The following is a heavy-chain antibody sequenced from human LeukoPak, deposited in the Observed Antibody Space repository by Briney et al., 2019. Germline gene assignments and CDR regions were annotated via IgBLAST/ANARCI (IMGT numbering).Heavy chain of an antibody. J-gene: IGHJ4*02. Sequence: PSETLSLTCAVSGGSISSSNWWSWVRQPPGKGLEWIGEIYHSGSTNYNPSLKSRVTISVDKSKNQFSLKLSSVTAADTAVYYCARGYCSGGSCQFYYFDYWGQGTLVTVSS. CDR1: GGSISSSNW. CDR2: IYHSGST. V-gene: IGHV4-4*02. D-gene: IGHD2-15*01. CDR3: ARGYCSGGSCQFYYFDY.